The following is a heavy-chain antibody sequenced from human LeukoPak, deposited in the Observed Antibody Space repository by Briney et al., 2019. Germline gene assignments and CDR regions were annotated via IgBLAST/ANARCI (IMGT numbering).Heavy chain of an antibody. CDR1: GYTFTSYA. CDR2: INAGNGNT. Sequence: ASVKVSCKASGYTFTSYAMHWVRQAPGQRLEWMGWINAGNGNTKYSQKFQGRVTITRDTSASTAYMELSSLRSEDPAVYYCARGSIVVVALGYWGQGTLVTVSS. D-gene: IGHD2-2*01. CDR3: ARGSIVVVALGY. V-gene: IGHV1-3*01. J-gene: IGHJ4*02.